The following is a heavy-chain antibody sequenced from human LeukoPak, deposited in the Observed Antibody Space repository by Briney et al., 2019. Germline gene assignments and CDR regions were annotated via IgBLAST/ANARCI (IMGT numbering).Heavy chain of an antibody. J-gene: IGHJ4*02. V-gene: IGHV1-69*13. Sequence: ASVKVSCKASGGTFSSYAISWVRQAPGQGLEWMGGIIPIFGTANYAQKFQGRVTITADESTSTAYMELSSLRSEDTAVYYCASIGWWELQASFDYWGQGTLVTVSS. CDR1: GGTFSSYA. CDR3: ASIGWWELQASFDY. D-gene: IGHD2-15*01. CDR2: IIPIFGTA.